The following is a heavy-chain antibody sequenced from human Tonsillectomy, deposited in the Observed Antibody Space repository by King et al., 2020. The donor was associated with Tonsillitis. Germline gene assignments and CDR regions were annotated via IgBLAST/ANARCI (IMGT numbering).Heavy chain of an antibody. CDR3: RLMAVVPTPEDARDH. Sequence: VQLVESGGGLVQPGGSLRVSCAASGFTFRNYWMSWVRQAPGKGLEWVANIKEDGSEKYYVDSVKGRFTISRDNGKNSLYLQMNSLRVEDTAVYHCRLMAVVPTPEDARDHWGQGTLVTVSS. CDR2: IKEDGSEK. CDR1: GFTFRNYW. V-gene: IGHV3-7*01. J-gene: IGHJ4*02. D-gene: IGHD4-23*01.